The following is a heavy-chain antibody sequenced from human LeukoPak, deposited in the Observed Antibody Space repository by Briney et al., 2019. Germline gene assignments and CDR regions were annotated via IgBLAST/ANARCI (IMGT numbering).Heavy chain of an antibody. Sequence: SETLSLTCTVSGGSISSSSYYWGWIRQPPGKGLEWIGSIYYGGSTYYNPSLKSRVTISVDRSKNQFSLKLSSVTAADTAVYYCARVAFSSTSCCYFDYWGQGTLVTVSS. V-gene: IGHV4-39*07. J-gene: IGHJ4*02. CDR1: GGSISSSSYY. CDR2: IYYGGST. CDR3: ARVAFSSTSCCYFDY. D-gene: IGHD2-2*01.